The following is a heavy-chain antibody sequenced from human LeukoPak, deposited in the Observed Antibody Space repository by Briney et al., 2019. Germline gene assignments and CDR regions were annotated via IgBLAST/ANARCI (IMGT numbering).Heavy chain of an antibody. V-gene: IGHV3-30*02. CDR3: ARGDGYQGSFDY. CDR1: GFTFSSYG. J-gene: IGHJ4*02. D-gene: IGHD5-24*01. Sequence: GGSLKLSCAASGFTFSSYGMHWVRQAPGKGLEWVAFIRYDGSNKYYADSVKGRFTISRDNAKNSLYLQMNSLRAEDTAVYYCARGDGYQGSFDYWGQGTLVTVSS. CDR2: IRYDGSNK.